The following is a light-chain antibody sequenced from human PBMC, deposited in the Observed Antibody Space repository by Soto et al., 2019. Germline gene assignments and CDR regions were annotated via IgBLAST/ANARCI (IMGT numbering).Light chain of an antibody. V-gene: IGKV1-27*01. Sequence: DVQMTQSPSSLSAFVGDRVTITCRASQGIAPYLAWFQQKPGKVPKLLIYATSTLQSWVPSRFSGSGSGTDFTLTINSLQPEDVGTYYCQKYNGAPLTFGGGTKVEIK. CDR3: QKYNGAPLT. CDR2: ATS. J-gene: IGKJ4*01. CDR1: QGIAPY.